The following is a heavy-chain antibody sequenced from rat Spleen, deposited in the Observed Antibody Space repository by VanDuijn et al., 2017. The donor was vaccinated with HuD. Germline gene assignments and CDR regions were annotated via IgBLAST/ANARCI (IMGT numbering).Heavy chain of an antibody. CDR1: GFTFSDYA. D-gene: IGHD4-1*01. V-gene: IGHV5-19*01. CDR2: ISPSGGST. CDR3: ARRYGGY. Sequence: EVQLVESGGGLVQPGRSLKLSCAASGFTFSDYAMNWIRQAPTKGLEWVASISPSGGSTHYRDSVKGRFTISRDNAKSTLYLQMDSLRSEDTATYYCARRYGGYWGQGVMVTVSS. J-gene: IGHJ2*01.